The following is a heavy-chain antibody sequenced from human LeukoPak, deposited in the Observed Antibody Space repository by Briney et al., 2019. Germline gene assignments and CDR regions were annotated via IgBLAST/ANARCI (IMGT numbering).Heavy chain of an antibody. CDR1: GFTFSDYY. D-gene: IGHD1-26*01. CDR3: ARGPGVGAYYGWFDP. CDR2: ISSSGTTM. J-gene: IGHJ5*02. Sequence: SGGSLRLSCAASGFTFSDYYMSWIRQAPGKGLEWVSYISSSGTTMYYADSVKGRFTISRDNAKNSLYLQMNSLRAEDTAVYYCARGPGVGAYYGWFDPWGQGTLVTVSS. V-gene: IGHV3-11*01.